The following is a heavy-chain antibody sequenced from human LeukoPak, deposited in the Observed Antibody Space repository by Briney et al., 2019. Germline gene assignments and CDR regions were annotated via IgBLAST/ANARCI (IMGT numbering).Heavy chain of an antibody. CDR1: GFTFSSYG. CDR3: TTDITGPNYPEAH. CDR2: ISYDGSNK. D-gene: IGHD1-14*01. V-gene: IGHV3-30*03. Sequence: GGSLRLSCAASGFTFSSYGMHWVRQAPGKGLEWVAVISYDGSNKYYADSVKGRFTISRDNSNNTLYLQMNSLKTEDTAVYYCTTDITGPNYPEAHWGQGTLVTVSS. J-gene: IGHJ4*02.